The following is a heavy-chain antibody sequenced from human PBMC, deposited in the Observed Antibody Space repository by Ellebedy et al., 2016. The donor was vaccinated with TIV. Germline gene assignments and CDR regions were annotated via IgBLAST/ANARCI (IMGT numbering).Heavy chain of an antibody. CDR2: IIPIFGTA. V-gene: IGHV1-69*06. D-gene: IGHD3-9*01. Sequence: SVKVSXXASGGTFSSYAISWVRQAPGQGLEWMGGIIPIFGTANYAQKFQGRVTITADKSTSTAYMELSSLRSEDTAVYYCARVFRKSHIPFDYYYYGMDVWGQGTTVTVSS. CDR3: ARVFRKSHIPFDYYYYGMDV. J-gene: IGHJ6*02. CDR1: GGTFSSYA.